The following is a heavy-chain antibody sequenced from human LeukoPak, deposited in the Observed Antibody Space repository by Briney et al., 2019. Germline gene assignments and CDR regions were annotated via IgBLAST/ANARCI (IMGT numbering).Heavy chain of an antibody. CDR3: AIDAYSYGPDDAFDI. CDR1: WVNFCRYT. D-gene: IGHD5-18*01. V-gene: IGHV1-69*04. Sequence: SVKVSCKASWVNFCRYTISWVRQAPGQGPEWMGRIIPILVIANYAQKFQGRATITADKSTSTAYMELSSLRSEDTAVYYCAIDAYSYGPDDAFDIWGQGTMVSVSS. CDR2: IIPILVIA. J-gene: IGHJ3*02.